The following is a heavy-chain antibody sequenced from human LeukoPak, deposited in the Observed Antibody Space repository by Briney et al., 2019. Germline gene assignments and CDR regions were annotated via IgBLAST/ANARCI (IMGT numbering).Heavy chain of an antibody. CDR3: ARRSSGWYGGRGGQLDY. CDR2: INHSGST. CDR1: GGSFSGYY. D-gene: IGHD6-19*01. J-gene: IGHJ4*02. V-gene: IGHV4-34*01. Sequence: SETLSLTCAVYGGSFSGYYWSWIRQPPGKGLEWIGEINHSGSTNYNPSLKSRVTISVDTSKNQFSLKLSSVTAADTAVYYCARRSSGWYGGRGGQLDYWGQGTLVTVSS.